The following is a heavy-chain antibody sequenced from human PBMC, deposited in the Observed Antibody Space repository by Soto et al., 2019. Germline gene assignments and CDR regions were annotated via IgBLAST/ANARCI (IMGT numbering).Heavy chain of an antibody. CDR3: ARYGDDYGDYGAFDV. V-gene: IGHV1-18*01. J-gene: IGHJ3*01. CDR1: GYIFSSYG. CDR2: ISAYNGNR. D-gene: IGHD4-17*01. Sequence: QVQLVQSGAEVKKPGASVKVSCKASGYIFSSYGITWVRQAPGQGLEWLGWISAYNGNRNYAQKLQGRVTMTTDTSTKTAYMELRSLRSDDTAVYYCARYGDDYGDYGAFDVWGQGTMVTVSS.